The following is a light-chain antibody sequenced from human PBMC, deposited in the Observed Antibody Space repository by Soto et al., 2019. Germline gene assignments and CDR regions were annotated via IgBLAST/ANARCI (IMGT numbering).Light chain of an antibody. Sequence: QSALTQPASVSGSPGQSITISCTGTSSDVGSYNLVSWYQQHPGKAPKLMIYEGSKRPSGVSNRFSGSKSGNTASLTISGLQAEDEADYSCCSYAGSSTWVFGGGTKLT. J-gene: IGLJ3*02. CDR1: SSDVGSYNL. CDR2: EGS. CDR3: CSYAGSSTWV. V-gene: IGLV2-23*01.